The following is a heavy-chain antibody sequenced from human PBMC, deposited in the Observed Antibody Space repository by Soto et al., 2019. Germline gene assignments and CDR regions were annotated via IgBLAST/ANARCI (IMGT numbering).Heavy chain of an antibody. CDR3: ARSTYYYDSSGQNLFDP. J-gene: IGHJ5*02. CDR1: RFTFSNYA. D-gene: IGHD3-22*01. Sequence: GGSLRLSCAASRFTFSNYAMHWVRQAPGKGLEYVSAISSSGSTTYYADSVKGRFTISRDNSKNTLYLQMGSLSAEDMAVYYCARSTYYYDSSGQNLFDPWGQGTLVTVS. V-gene: IGHV3-64*02. CDR2: ISSSGSTT.